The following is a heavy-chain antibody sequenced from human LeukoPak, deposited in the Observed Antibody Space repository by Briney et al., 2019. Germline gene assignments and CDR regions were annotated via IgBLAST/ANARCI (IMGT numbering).Heavy chain of an antibody. D-gene: IGHD2-21*01. Sequence: ASVKVSCKASGYTFTSYGISWVRQDPGQGLEWMGWISADNGNTDYAQRFQGRVTMTPDTTTRTDYMELRSLRSDDTAVYYCARLCSIRWCLHDWFDPWGQASLVTLPS. V-gene: IGHV1-18*01. J-gene: IGHJ5*02. CDR2: ISADNGNT. CDR1: GYTFTSYG. CDR3: ARLCSIRWCLHDWFDP.